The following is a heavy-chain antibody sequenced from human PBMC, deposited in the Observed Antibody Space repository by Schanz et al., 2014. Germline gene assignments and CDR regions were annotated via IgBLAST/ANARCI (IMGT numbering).Heavy chain of an antibody. CDR3: ARAYSGYDLGFYYYGLDV. V-gene: IGHV4-30-4*07. CDR1: GGSISSGGYS. D-gene: IGHD5-12*01. J-gene: IGHJ6*02. CDR2: IYYSYTGTT. Sequence: QVQLQESGPGLVKPSQTLSLTCAVSGGSISSGGYSWSWIRQPPGKGLEWIGYIYYSYTGTTYYTPSLNGRLPMSVNTSKNQFSLRRPSVTAADTPVYYCARAYSGYDLGFYYYGLDVWGQGTTVTVSS.